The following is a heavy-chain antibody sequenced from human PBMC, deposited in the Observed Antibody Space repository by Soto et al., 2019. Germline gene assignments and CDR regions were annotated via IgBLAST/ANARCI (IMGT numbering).Heavy chain of an antibody. J-gene: IGHJ6*02. Sequence: QVQLVESGGGVVQPGRSLRLSCAASGFTFSSYAMHWVRQAPGKGLEWVAVISYDGSNKYYADSVKGRFTISRDNSKNTLYLQMNSLRAEDTAVYYCAREREAVASLYYYYGMDVWGQGTTVTVSS. CDR3: AREREAVASLYYYYGMDV. CDR1: GFTFSSYA. CDR2: ISYDGSNK. D-gene: IGHD6-19*01. V-gene: IGHV3-30-3*01.